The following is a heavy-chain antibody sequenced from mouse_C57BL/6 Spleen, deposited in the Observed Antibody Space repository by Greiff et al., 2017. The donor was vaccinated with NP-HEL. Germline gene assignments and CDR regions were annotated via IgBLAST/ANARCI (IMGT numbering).Heavy chain of an antibody. Sequence: EVQVEESEGGLVQPGSSMKLSCTASGFTFSDYYMAWVRQVPEKGLEWVANINHDGSSTYYLDSFKGRSIFSGDNATNILYLQMSSLKSEDTATYYCARRSYYGYEGPYWYFDGWGTGTTVTVST. V-gene: IGHV5-16*01. J-gene: IGHJ1*03. CDR2: INHDGSST. CDR1: GFTFSDYY. CDR3: ARRSYYGYEGPYWYFDG. D-gene: IGHD2-2*01.